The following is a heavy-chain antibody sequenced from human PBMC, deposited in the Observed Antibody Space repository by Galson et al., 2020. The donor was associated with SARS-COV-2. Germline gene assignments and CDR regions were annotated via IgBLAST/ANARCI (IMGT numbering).Heavy chain of an antibody. V-gene: IGHV1-2*02. CDR2: INPNSGGT. CDR3: ARDIWDYGDYVVSYGMDV. CDR1: GYTFTGYY. Sequence: ASVKVSCKASGYTFTGYYMHWVRQAPGQGLEWMGWINPNSGGTNYAQKFQGRVTMTRDTSISTAYMGLSRLRSDDTAVYYCARDIWDYGDYVVSYGMDVWGQGTTVTVSS. J-gene: IGHJ6*02. D-gene: IGHD4-17*01.